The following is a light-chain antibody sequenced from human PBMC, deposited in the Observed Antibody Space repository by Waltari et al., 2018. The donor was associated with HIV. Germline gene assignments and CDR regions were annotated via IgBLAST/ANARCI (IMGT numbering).Light chain of an antibody. CDR2: GAS. CDR3: QQSYSNPLT. CDR1: QSISTH. J-gene: IGKJ3*01. Sequence: DIQMTQSPSSLSASVGDRITISCRASQSISTHLNWYQQKLGKVPKVLIYGASTLQSGAPSMFSGSGSGTHFTLTISNLQPEDFATYYCQQSYSNPLTFGPGTKVDVK. V-gene: IGKV1-39*01.